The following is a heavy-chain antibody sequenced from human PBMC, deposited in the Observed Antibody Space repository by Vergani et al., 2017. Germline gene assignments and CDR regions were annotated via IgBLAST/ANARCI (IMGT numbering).Heavy chain of an antibody. CDR3: ASFDY. Sequence: EVQLLESGGNLVQPGGSLRLSCAASGFTFTNFAMTWVRQAPGEGLEWVSGISGSGGFTYYADSVKGRFTISRDNAKNTLYLQMNSLRAEDTAVYYCASFDYWGQGTLVTVSS. J-gene: IGHJ4*02. V-gene: IGHV3-23*01. CDR2: ISGSGGFT. CDR1: GFTFTNFA.